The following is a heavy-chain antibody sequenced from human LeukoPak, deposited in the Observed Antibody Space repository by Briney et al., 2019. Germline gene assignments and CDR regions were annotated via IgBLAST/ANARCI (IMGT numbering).Heavy chain of an antibody. J-gene: IGHJ5*02. D-gene: IGHD6-13*01. CDR1: GGSFSGYY. V-gene: IGHV4-34*01. Sequence: PSETLSLTCAVYGGSFSGYYWSWIRQPPGKGLEWIGEINHSGSTNYNPSLKSRVTISVDTSKNQFSLKLSSVTAADTAVYYCARGRVSSWYRNSWFDPWGQGTLVTVSS. CDR2: INHSGST. CDR3: ARGRVSSWYRNSWFDP.